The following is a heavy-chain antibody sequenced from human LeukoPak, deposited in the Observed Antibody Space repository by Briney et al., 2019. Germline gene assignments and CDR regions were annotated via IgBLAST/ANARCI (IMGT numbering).Heavy chain of an antibody. V-gene: IGHV1-18*01. J-gene: IGHJ4*02. D-gene: IGHD2-15*01. CDR2: ISAYNGNT. CDR3: ARVKSQAVVAATNSYYFDY. Sequence: ASVKVSCKASGYTFTSYGISWVRQAPGQGLEWMGWISAYNGNTNYAQKLQGRVTMTTDTSTSTAYMELRSLRSDDTAVYYCARVKSQAVVAATNSYYFDYWGQGTLVTVSS. CDR1: GYTFTSYG.